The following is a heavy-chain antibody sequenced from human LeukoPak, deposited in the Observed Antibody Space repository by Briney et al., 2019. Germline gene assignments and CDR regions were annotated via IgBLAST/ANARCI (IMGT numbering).Heavy chain of an antibody. D-gene: IGHD4-17*01. CDR3: AKRPSDYGDYVTYFDY. J-gene: IGHJ4*02. V-gene: IGHV3-30*01. CDR2: TSYDGSNT. CDR1: GFSLSTYA. Sequence: GGSLRLSCAASGFSLSTYAMHWVRQAPGKGLEWVAVTSYDGSNTYYADSVKGRFTISRDNSKDTLYLQMNSLRDEDTAVYYCAKRPSDYGDYVTYFDYWGQGTLVTVSS.